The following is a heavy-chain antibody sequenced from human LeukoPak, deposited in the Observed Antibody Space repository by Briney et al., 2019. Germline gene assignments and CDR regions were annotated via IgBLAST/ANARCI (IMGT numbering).Heavy chain of an antibody. CDR2: IKSKTDGGTT. J-gene: IGHJ4*02. Sequence: GGSLRLSCAASGFTFSNAWISWVRQAPGEGLEWVGRIKSKTDGGTTDYAAPVKGRFTISRDDSKNTQYLQMNSLKTEDTAVYYCTSHPLWELYSLDYWGQGPRVTVSS. CDR3: TSHPLWELYSLDY. D-gene: IGHD1-26*01. V-gene: IGHV3-15*01. CDR1: GFTFSNAW.